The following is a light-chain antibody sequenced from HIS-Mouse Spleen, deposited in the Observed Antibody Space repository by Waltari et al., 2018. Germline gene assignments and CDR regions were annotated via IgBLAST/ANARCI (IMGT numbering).Light chain of an antibody. Sequence: DIQMTQSPSTLPASVGDRVTLTCPASQSISSWLAWYQQKPGKAPKLLIYKASSIESGVPSRFSGSGSGTEFTLTISSLQPDDFATYYCQQYNSYWTFGQGTKVEIK. CDR1: QSISSW. V-gene: IGKV1-5*03. CDR2: KAS. J-gene: IGKJ1*01. CDR3: QQYNSYWT.